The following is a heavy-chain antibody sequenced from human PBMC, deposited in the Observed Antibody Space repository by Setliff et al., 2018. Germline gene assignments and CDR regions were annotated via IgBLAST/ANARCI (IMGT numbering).Heavy chain of an antibody. CDR3: ARRGYYYGWGDSNAFDI. J-gene: IGHJ3*02. Sequence: SETLSLTCTVSGGSISNYYWTWIRQPPGKGLDWIGNINYSGSTYYNPSLKSRVTMSVDTSKNQFSLKLSSVTAADTAVYYCARRGYYYGWGDSNAFDIWGQGTMVTVSS. CDR2: INYSGST. D-gene: IGHD3-10*01. V-gene: IGHV4-59*04. CDR1: GGSISNYY.